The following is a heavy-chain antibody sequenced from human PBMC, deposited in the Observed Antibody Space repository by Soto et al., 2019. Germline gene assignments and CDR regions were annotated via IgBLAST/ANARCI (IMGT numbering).Heavy chain of an antibody. J-gene: IGHJ5*02. CDR2: ITYDGSNT. V-gene: IGHV3-30*04. D-gene: IGHD6-13*01. CDR3: AKDLAHARKQQLVSGLEFDP. Sequence: GGSLRLSCAASGFTFSSYAMSWVRQAPGKGLEWVAAITYDGSNTYYADSVKDRFTISRDNSKNTLYLQMNSLRAEDTAVYYCAKDLAHARKQQLVSGLEFDPWGHGTLVTVSS. CDR1: GFTFSSYA.